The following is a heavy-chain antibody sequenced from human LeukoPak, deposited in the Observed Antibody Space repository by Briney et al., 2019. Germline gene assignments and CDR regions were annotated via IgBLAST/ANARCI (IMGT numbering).Heavy chain of an antibody. Sequence: PGGSLRLSCAASGFTFSDYYMSWIRQAPGKGLEWVSYISSSGSTIYYADSVKGRFTISRDNSKNTLYLQMNSLRAEDTAVYYCAKAPANKRVYYFDYWGQGTLVTVSS. J-gene: IGHJ4*02. CDR3: AKAPANKRVYYFDY. CDR2: ISSSGSTI. V-gene: IGHV3-11*01. D-gene: IGHD2-2*01. CDR1: GFTFSDYY.